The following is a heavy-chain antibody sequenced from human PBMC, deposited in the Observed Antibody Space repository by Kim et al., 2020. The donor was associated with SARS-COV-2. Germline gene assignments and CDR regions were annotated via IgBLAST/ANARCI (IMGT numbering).Heavy chain of an antibody. V-gene: IGHV3-30*18. D-gene: IGHD6-13*01. J-gene: IGHJ6*03. CDR2: ISYDGSNK. Sequence: GGSLRLSCAASGFTFSSYGMHWVRQAPGKGLEWVAVISYDGSNKYYADSVKGRFTISRDNSKNTLYLQMNSLRAEDTAVYYCAKSSDSSPPRYMDVWGKGTTVTVSS. CDR1: GFTFSSYG. CDR3: AKSSDSSPPRYMDV.